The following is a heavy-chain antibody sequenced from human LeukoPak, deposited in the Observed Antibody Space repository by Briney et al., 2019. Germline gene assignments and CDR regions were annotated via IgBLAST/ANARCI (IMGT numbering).Heavy chain of an antibody. CDR3: AREREMATITSRYYFDY. CDR1: GGSISSGSYY. CDR2: IYTSGST. Sequence: PSQTLSLTCTVSGGSISSGSYYWSWIRQPAGKGLEWIGRIYTSGSTNYNPSLKSRVTISVDTSKNQFSLKLSSVTAADTAVYYCAREREMATITSRYYFDYWGQGTLVTVSS. V-gene: IGHV4-61*02. J-gene: IGHJ4*02. D-gene: IGHD5-24*01.